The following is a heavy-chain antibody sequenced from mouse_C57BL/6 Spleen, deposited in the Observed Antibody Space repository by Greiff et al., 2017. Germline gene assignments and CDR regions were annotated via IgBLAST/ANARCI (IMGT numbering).Heavy chain of an antibody. V-gene: IGHV5-16*01. CDR1: GFTFSDYY. CDR2: INYDGGST. J-gene: IGHJ1*03. D-gene: IGHD2-4*01. Sequence: EVKLVESEGGLVQPGSSMKLSCTASGFTFSDYYMHWVRQVPEKGLEWVANINYDGGSTYYPASLKGRFIISGDTATNILYLQMSRLKSEETATYYCARDPSIYYEYDGWYFDVWGTGTTVTVSS. CDR3: ARDPSIYYEYDGWYFDV.